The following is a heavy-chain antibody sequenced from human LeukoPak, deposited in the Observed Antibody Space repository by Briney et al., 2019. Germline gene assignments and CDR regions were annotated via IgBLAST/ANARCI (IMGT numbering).Heavy chain of an antibody. J-gene: IGHJ5*02. D-gene: IGHD3-22*01. Sequence: PGGSLRLSCAASGFTFSSYAMSWVRQAPGKGLEWVSAISGSGGSTYYADSVKGRFTISRDNSKYTLYLQMNSLRAEDTAVYYCAKDPYDSSGYQNWFDPWGQGTLVTVSS. CDR3: AKDPYDSSGYQNWFDP. CDR2: ISGSGGST. V-gene: IGHV3-23*01. CDR1: GFTFSSYA.